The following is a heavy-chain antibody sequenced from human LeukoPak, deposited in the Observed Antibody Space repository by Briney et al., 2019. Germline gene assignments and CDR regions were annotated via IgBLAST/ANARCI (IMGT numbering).Heavy chain of an antibody. D-gene: IGHD3-22*01. J-gene: IGHJ4*02. CDR1: GGSISSTNW. Sequence: PSETLSLTCAVSGGSISSTNWWSWVRQPPGKGLEWIGEINHSGSTNYNPSLKSRVTISVDTSKNQFSLKLSSVTAADTAVYYCARDWDYDSSGYPWDYWGQGTLVTVSS. CDR2: INHSGST. V-gene: IGHV4-4*02. CDR3: ARDWDYDSSGYPWDY.